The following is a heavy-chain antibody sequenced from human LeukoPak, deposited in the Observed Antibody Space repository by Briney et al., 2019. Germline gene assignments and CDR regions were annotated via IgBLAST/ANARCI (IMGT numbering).Heavy chain of an antibody. J-gene: IGHJ4*02. Sequence: GGSLRLSCAASGFTFSSYGMSWVRQAPGKGLEWVSAISGSGGSTYYADSVKGRFTISRDNSKNTLYLQMNSLRAEDTAVYCCAKDCIPYDSSGYYYFDYWGQGTLVTVSS. CDR2: ISGSGGST. D-gene: IGHD3-22*01. CDR1: GFTFSSYG. CDR3: AKDCIPYDSSGYYYFDY. V-gene: IGHV3-23*01.